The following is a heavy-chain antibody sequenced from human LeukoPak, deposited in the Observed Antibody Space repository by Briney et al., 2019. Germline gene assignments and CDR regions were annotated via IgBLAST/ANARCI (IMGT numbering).Heavy chain of an antibody. CDR1: GGSISSDNYY. CDR3: ARVPYYYYMDV. Sequence: ASETLSLTCSVSGGSISSDNYYWSWIRQPPGKGLEWIGHISHSGSTYYGPSLRSRVTISLDRSKNQFSLNLRSATAADTAVYYCARVPYYYYMDVWGKGTTVTVSS. CDR2: ISHSGST. J-gene: IGHJ6*03. V-gene: IGHV4-30-4*08.